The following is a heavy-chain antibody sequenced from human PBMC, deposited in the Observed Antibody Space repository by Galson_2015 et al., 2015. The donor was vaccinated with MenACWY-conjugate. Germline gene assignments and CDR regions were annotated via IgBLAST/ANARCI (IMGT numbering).Heavy chain of an antibody. CDR2: INPSGGST. V-gene: IGHV1-46*01. J-gene: IGHJ5*02. Sequence: RQAPGQGLEWMGIINPSGGSTSYAQKFQGRVTMTRDTSTSTVYMELSSLRSEDTAVYYCAREFYYYDSSGYPNWFDPWGQGTLVTVSS. D-gene: IGHD3-22*01. CDR3: AREFYYYDSSGYPNWFDP.